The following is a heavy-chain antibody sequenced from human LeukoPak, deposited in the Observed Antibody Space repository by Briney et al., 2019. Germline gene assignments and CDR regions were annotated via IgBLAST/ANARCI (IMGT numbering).Heavy chain of an antibody. Sequence: KPSETLSLTCAVYGGSFSGYYWSWIRQPPGKGLEWIGEINHSGSTNYNPSLKSRVTISVDTSKNQFSLKLSSVTAADTAVYYCARGGRRGPYSSSYGNFDYWGQGTLATVSS. CDR2: INHSGST. CDR1: GGSFSGYY. V-gene: IGHV4-34*01. J-gene: IGHJ4*02. D-gene: IGHD6-6*01. CDR3: ARGGRRGPYSSSYGNFDY.